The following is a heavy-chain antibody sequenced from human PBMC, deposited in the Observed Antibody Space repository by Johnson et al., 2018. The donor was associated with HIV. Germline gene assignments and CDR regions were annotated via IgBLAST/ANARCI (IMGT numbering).Heavy chain of an antibody. CDR3: ARVRGYCSGGSCFDGSFDI. CDR1: GFTFSTYW. V-gene: IGHV3-74*01. J-gene: IGHJ3*02. CDR2: INSDGSST. Sequence: VQLVESGGGLVQPGGSLRLSCAASGFTFSTYWMHWVRQAPGKGLAWVSRINSDGSSTSYADSVKGRFTISSDNAKNMLYLQMNSLRAEDTAVYHCARVRGYCSGGSCFDGSFDIWGQGTMVTVSS. D-gene: IGHD2-15*01.